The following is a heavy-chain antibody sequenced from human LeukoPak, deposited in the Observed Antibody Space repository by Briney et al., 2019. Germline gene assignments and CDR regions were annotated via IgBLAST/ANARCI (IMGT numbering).Heavy chain of an antibody. CDR1: GFTFNNYW. CDR3: ARDLGDYYGSGSSFFDY. J-gene: IGHJ4*02. CDR2: IKQDGSEK. Sequence: GGSLRLSCAASGFTFNNYWMSWVRQAPGKGLEWVANIKQDGSEKYYVDSVKGRFTISRDNAKNSLYLQMNSLRAEDTAVYYCARDLGDYYGSGSSFFDYWGQGTLVTVSS. D-gene: IGHD3-10*01. V-gene: IGHV3-7*04.